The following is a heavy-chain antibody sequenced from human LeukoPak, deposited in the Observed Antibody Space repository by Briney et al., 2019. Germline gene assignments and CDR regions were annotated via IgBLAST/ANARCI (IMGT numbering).Heavy chain of an antibody. CDR2: ISYDGSNK. CDR1: GFTFSSYV. CDR3: AKEVYYGSGRTSFDI. D-gene: IGHD3-10*01. V-gene: IGHV3-30*18. J-gene: IGHJ3*02. Sequence: GRSLRLSCAASGFTFSSYVMHWVRQAPGKGLEWVAVISYDGSNKYYADSVKGRFTICRENYKNTLYLQMNSLRAEETAVYYCAKEVYYGSGRTSFDIWGQGTMVTVSS.